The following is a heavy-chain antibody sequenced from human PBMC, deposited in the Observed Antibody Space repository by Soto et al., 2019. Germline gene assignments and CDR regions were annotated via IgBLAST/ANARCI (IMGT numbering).Heavy chain of an antibody. Sequence: SETLSLTCAVHGGSFSGYYWSWIRQPPGKGLEWIGEINHSGSTNYNPSLKSRVTISVDTSKNQFSLKLSSVTAADTAVYYCARVNGWNFYSAVLYYYYGMDVWGQGTTVTVSS. J-gene: IGHJ6*02. CDR3: ARVNGWNFYSAVLYYYYGMDV. V-gene: IGHV4-34*01. D-gene: IGHD1-7*01. CDR1: GGSFSGYY. CDR2: INHSGST.